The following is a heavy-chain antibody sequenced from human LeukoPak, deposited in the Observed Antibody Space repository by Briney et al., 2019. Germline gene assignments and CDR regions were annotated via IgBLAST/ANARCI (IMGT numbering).Heavy chain of an antibody. CDR3: AKDYRYCTSTSCYGDDAFDI. J-gene: IGHJ3*02. V-gene: IGHV3-23*01. CDR1: GFTFSSYA. CDR2: ISGSGGRT. Sequence: GGSLRLSCAASGFTFSSYAMSWVRQAPGKGLEWVSAISGSGGRTYYADSVKGRFTISRDNSKNTLCLQMNSLRAEDTAVYYCAKDYRYCTSTSCYGDDAFDIWGQGTMVSVSS. D-gene: IGHD2-2*01.